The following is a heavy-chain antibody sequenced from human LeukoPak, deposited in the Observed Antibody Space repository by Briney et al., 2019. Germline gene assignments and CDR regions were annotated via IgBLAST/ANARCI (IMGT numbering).Heavy chain of an antibody. D-gene: IGHD5-12*01. Sequence: PGGSLRLSCVASGFTFNRYWMSWVRQAPGKGLEWVANIKRDGSEENYVDSVRGRFTISRDNAKNSLYLQVNSLRAEDSALYYCVRDRDSGYDSLYYYYYMDVWGRGTTVTVSS. V-gene: IGHV3-7*01. CDR3: VRDRDSGYDSLYYYYYMDV. J-gene: IGHJ6*03. CDR2: IKRDGSEE. CDR1: GFTFNRYW.